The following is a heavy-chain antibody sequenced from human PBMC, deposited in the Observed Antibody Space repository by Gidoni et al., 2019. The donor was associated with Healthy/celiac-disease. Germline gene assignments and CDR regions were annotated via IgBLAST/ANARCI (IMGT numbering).Heavy chain of an antibody. J-gene: IGHJ4*02. D-gene: IGHD2-2*01. CDR3: ARAPYQLPYFDY. CDR2: IWYDGINK. V-gene: IGHV3-33*01. CDR1: GFTFSSYG. Sequence: QVQLVESGGGVVQPGRSLRLSCAASGFTFSSYGMHWVRQAPGKGLEWVAVIWYDGINKYYADSVKGRFTISRDNSKNTLYLQMNSLRAEDTAVYYCARAPYQLPYFDYWGQGTLVTVSS.